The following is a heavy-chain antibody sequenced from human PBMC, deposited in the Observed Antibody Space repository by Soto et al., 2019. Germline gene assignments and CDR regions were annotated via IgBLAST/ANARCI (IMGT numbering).Heavy chain of an antibody. CDR1: GFTFSSYA. D-gene: IGHD2-21*02. CDR3: ARDPVAYCGGDCRTFDY. Sequence: QVQLVESGGGVVQPGRSLRLSCAASGFTFSSYAMHWVRQAPGKGLEWVAVISYDGRNKYYADSVKGRFTISRDISKNTLYLQRNSLRAEDTAVYYCARDPVAYCGGDCRTFDYWGQGSLVTVSS. CDR2: ISYDGRNK. J-gene: IGHJ4*02. V-gene: IGHV3-30*04.